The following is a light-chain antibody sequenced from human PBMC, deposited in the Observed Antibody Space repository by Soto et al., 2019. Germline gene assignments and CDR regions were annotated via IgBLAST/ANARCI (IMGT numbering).Light chain of an antibody. CDR3: QQYINWPPLT. CDR2: GAS. CDR1: QSVRSN. J-gene: IGKJ4*01. V-gene: IGKV3-15*01. Sequence: MTQSPSTLSASVGDRVIITCRASQSVRSNLAWYQQKPGQGPRLLIFGASTRATNIPARFSGSGSGTEFTLTISSLQSEDFAVYYCQQYINWPPLTFGGGTKVEIK.